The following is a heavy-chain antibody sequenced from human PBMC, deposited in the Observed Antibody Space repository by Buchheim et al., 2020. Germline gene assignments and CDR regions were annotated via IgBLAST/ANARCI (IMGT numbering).Heavy chain of an antibody. Sequence: EVQLLESGGGLVQPGGSLRLSCAASGFTFSSYAMSWVRQAPGKGLEWVSAISGSGGGTYYADSVKGRFTISRDNSKNTLYLQMNSLRAEDTAVYYCAKDLGYCSSTSCYTDAFDIWGQGT. J-gene: IGHJ3*02. V-gene: IGHV3-23*01. CDR1: GFTFSSYA. D-gene: IGHD2-2*02. CDR3: AKDLGYCSSTSCYTDAFDI. CDR2: ISGSGGGT.